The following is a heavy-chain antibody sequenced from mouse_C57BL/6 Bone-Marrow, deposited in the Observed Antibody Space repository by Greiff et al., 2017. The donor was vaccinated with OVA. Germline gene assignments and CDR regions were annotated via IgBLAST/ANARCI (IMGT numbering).Heavy chain of an antibody. CDR1: GYTFTSYG. Sequence: QVQLQQPGAELVKPGASVKLSCKASGYTFTSYGISWVKQRTGQGLEWIGEIYPRSGNTYYNEKFKGKATLTADKSSSTAYMELRSLTSEDSAVYFCARRRLLPRLDYWGQGTTLTVSS. CDR3: ARRRLLPRLDY. CDR2: IYPRSGNT. D-gene: IGHD1-1*01. J-gene: IGHJ2*01. V-gene: IGHV1-81*01.